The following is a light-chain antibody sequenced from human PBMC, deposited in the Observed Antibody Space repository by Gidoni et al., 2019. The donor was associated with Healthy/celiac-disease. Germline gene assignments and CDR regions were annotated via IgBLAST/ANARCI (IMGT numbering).Light chain of an antibody. Sequence: IQIAQSPSLLSASVGDRVTITCRASQSISSYLNWYQQKPGKAPKLLIYAASSLQSGVPSRFSGSGSGTDFTLTISSLQSEDFATYYCQQSYSTPCTFGPGTKVDIK. CDR3: QQSYSTPCT. CDR1: QSISSY. J-gene: IGKJ1*01. CDR2: AAS. V-gene: IGKV1-39*01.